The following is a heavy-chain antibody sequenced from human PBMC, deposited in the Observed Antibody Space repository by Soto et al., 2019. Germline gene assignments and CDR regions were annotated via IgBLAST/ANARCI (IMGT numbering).Heavy chain of an antibody. Sequence: QVQLVESGGGVVQPGRSLRLSCAASRFIFSDYAMHWVRQAPGKGLEWVAVISYGGDNKYYAESVRGRFAISRDNLKNTLYLQMNSLNPEDTAVYHCAKARHSTSWCGVEADFWGQGTLVTVSS. CDR3: AKARHSTSWCGVEADF. CDR2: ISYGGDNK. CDR1: RFIFSDYA. V-gene: IGHV3-30*09. J-gene: IGHJ4*02. D-gene: IGHD6-13*01.